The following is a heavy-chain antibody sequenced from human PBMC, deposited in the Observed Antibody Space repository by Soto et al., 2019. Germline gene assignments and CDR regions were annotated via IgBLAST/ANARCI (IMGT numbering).Heavy chain of an antibody. D-gene: IGHD6-13*01. J-gene: IGHJ1*01. CDR2: IYYSGST. CDR3: ARGHSSSWSSSYAEYFQH. CDR1: GGTISSYD. Sequence: ASETLSLTCTVSGGTISSYDWSWIRQPPGKGLEWIGYIYYSGSTNYNPSLKSRVTISRDNSKNTLYLQMSSLRAEDMAVYYCARGHSSSWSSSYAEYFQHWGQGTLVTVSS. V-gene: IGHV4-59*01.